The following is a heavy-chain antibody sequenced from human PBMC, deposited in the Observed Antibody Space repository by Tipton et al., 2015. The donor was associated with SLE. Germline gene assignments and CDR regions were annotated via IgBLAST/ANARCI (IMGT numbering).Heavy chain of an antibody. V-gene: IGHV4-30-2*01. CDR2: IYHSGST. J-gene: IGHJ4*02. CDR1: GGSISSGGYS. CDR3: ARGGNSGYDFDY. Sequence: TLSLTCAVSGGSISSGGYSWSWIRRPPGKGLEWIGYIYHSGSTYYNPSLKSRVTISVDRSKNQFSLKLSSVTAADTAVYYCARGGNSGYDFDYWGQGTLVTVSS. D-gene: IGHD5-12*01.